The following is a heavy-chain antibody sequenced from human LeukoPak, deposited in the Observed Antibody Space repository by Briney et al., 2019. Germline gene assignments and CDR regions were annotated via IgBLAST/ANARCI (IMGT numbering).Heavy chain of an antibody. CDR3: AREVPLGYCSGGSCPFDY. J-gene: IGHJ4*02. CDR2: ISAYNGNT. D-gene: IGHD2-15*01. V-gene: IGHV1-18*04. CDR1: GYTSTSYG. Sequence: ASVKVSCKASGYTSTSYGISWVRQAPGQGLEWMGWISAYNGNTNYAQKLQGRVTMTTDTSTSTAYMELRSLRSDDTAVYYCAREVPLGYCSGGSCPFDYWGQGTLVTVSS.